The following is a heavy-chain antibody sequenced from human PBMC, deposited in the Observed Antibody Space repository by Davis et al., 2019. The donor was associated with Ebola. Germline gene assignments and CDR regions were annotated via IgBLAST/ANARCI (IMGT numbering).Heavy chain of an antibody. CDR3: AIANRGPVADTGDY. CDR1: GFTFYSYA. J-gene: IGHJ4*02. CDR2: ISGSGGST. D-gene: IGHD6-19*01. Sequence: GESLKISCAASGFTFYSYAMSWVRQAPGKGLEWVSAISGSGGSTYYADSVKGRFTISRDNSKNTLYLQMNSLRAEDTAVYYCAIANRGPVADTGDYWGQGTLVTVSS. V-gene: IGHV3-23*01.